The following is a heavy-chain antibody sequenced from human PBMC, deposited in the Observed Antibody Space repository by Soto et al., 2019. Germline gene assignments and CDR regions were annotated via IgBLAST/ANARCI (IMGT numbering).Heavy chain of an antibody. J-gene: IGHJ4*02. Sequence: GASVKVSCKASGYTFTSYGISWVRQAPGQGLEWMGWISAYNGNTNYAQKLQGRVTMTRDTSTSTAYMELRSLRSDDTAVYYCARDPDSSGGSCYSSYFDYWGQGTLVTVS. V-gene: IGHV1-18*01. D-gene: IGHD2-15*01. CDR1: GYTFTSYG. CDR2: ISAYNGNT. CDR3: ARDPDSSGGSCYSSYFDY.